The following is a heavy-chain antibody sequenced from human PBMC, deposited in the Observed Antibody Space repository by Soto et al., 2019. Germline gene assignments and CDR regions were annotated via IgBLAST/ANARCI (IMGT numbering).Heavy chain of an antibody. V-gene: IGHV6-1*01. Sequence: SQTLSLTCAISGDSVSSNSAAWNWIRQSPSRGLEWLGRTYYRSKWYNDYAVSVKSRITINPDTSKNQFSLQLNSVTPEETAVYYCASNSPLDCSGGSCYWFDNWFDPWGQGTLVTVSS. CDR1: GDSVSSNSAA. D-gene: IGHD2-15*01. CDR3: ASNSPLDCSGGSCYWFDNWFDP. CDR2: TYYRSKWYN. J-gene: IGHJ5*02.